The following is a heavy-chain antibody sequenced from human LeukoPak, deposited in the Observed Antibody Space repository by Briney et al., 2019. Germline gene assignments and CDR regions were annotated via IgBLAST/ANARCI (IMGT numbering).Heavy chain of an antibody. J-gene: IGHJ6*02. CDR2: IYSGGST. CDR3: ARGKPLYGMDV. V-gene: IGHV3-53*01. CDR1: GFTVSSNY. Sequence: GGSLRLSCAASGFTVSSNYMSWVRQAPGKGLEWASVIYSGGSTYYADSVKGRFTISRDNSKNTLYLQMNSLRAEDTAVYYCARGKPLYGMDVWGQGTTVTVSS.